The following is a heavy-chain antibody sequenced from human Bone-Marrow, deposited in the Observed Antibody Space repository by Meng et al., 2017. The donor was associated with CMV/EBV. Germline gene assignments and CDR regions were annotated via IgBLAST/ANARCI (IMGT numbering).Heavy chain of an antibody. CDR2: INPNSGGT. Sequence: SVNVSSPAYRYICTGYYLHWVRQAPGQGLEWMGWINPNSGGTNYAQKFQGRVTMTRDTSISTAYMELSRLRSDDTAVYYCARDGNYEFWSGSHPLGMEVWGQGTTVTVSS. D-gene: IGHD3-3*01. V-gene: IGHV1-2*02. CDR3: ARDGNYEFWSGSHPLGMEV. CDR1: RYICTGYY. J-gene: IGHJ6*02.